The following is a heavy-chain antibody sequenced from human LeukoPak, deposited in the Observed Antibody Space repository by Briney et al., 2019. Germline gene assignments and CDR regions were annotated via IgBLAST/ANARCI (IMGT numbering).Heavy chain of an antibody. D-gene: IGHD2-15*01. CDR1: GGSISSYY. V-gene: IGHV4-59*08. CDR2: IYYSGST. Sequence: SETLSLTCTASGGSISSYYWSWIRQPPGKGLEWIAFIYYSGSTNYNPSLKSRATISVDTSKNQFSLKLSSVTAADTAVYYCAREGYCSGGSCYDYWGQGTLVTVSS. J-gene: IGHJ4*02. CDR3: AREGYCSGGSCYDY.